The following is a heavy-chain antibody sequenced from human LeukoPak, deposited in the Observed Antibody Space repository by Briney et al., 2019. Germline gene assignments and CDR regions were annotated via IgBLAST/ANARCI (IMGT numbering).Heavy chain of an antibody. V-gene: IGHV4-4*07. CDR1: GGSISSYY. J-gene: IGHJ3*01. CDR2: IYTSGST. Sequence: SETLSLTCTVSGGSISSYYWSWIRQPAGKGLEWIGRIYTSGSTNYNPSLKSRVTMSVDTSKNQFSLKLSSVTAADTAVYYCARDAASDPSAPFDLWGQGTMITVSS. D-gene: IGHD4/OR15-4a*01. CDR3: ARDAASDPSAPFDL.